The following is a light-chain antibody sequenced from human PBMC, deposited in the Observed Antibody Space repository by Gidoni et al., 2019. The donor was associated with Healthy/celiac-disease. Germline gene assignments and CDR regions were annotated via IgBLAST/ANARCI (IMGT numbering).Light chain of an antibody. Sequence: QPVLTHSSSASASLGSSVKLTCTLSSGHSSYIIAWHQQQPGKAPRYLMKLEGSGSYNKGSGVPDRFSGSSSGADRYLTISNLQCEDEADYYCETWDSNTHGPYWMFGGGTKLTVL. J-gene: IGLJ3*02. CDR2: LEGSGSY. V-gene: IGLV4-60*02. CDR3: ETWDSNTHGPYWM. CDR1: SGHSSYI.